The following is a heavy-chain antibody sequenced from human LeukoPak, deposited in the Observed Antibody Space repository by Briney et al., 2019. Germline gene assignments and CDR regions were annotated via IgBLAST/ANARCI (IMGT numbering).Heavy chain of an antibody. CDR1: EFSVSNYY. Sequence: GGSLRLSCAGSEFSVSNYYMSWVRQAPGKGLEWVSAISGSGGSTYYADSVKGRFTISRDNSKNTLYLQMNSLRAEDTAVYYCAKGLDIVVVVAASDYWGQGTLVTVSS. J-gene: IGHJ4*02. D-gene: IGHD2-15*01. CDR3: AKGLDIVVVVAASDY. V-gene: IGHV3-23*01. CDR2: ISGSGGST.